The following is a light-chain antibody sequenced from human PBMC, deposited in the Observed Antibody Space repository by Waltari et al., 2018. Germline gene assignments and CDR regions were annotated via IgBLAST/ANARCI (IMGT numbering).Light chain of an antibody. V-gene: IGLV1-40*01. Sequence: QSVLTQPPSVSGAPGHSVTISCTGSRSNIGAGYDVHWYQQLPGAAPNLLIYAFSNRPSGVPDRFYGSKSGTSASLAINGLQAEDEAVYYCQSYDSSLSAVFGGGTKVTVL. CDR1: RSNIGAGYD. CDR2: AFS. CDR3: QSYDSSLSAV. J-gene: IGLJ3*02.